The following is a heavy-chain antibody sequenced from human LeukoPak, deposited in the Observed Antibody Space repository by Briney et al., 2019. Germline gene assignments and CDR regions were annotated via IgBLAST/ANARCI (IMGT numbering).Heavy chain of an antibody. CDR1: GGSFSGLF. V-gene: IGHV4-34*01. CDR2: INHTGRT. D-gene: IGHD3-22*01. J-gene: IGHJ4*02. Sequence: PSETLSLTCAVYGGSFSGLFWRWLRHPPGKGLEWLGEINHTGRTNYNPSLQSRVAISVDTSKNQFSLKLSSVTAADTAVYYCARGFSVAYYDSSAFLSDYWGQGNLVTVSS. CDR3: ARGFSVAYYDSSAFLSDY.